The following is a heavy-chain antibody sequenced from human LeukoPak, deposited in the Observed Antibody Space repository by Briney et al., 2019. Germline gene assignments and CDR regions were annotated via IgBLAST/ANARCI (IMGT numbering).Heavy chain of an antibody. CDR3: ARGADYYDFWSGYYRSYGMDV. CDR2: IYYSGST. V-gene: IGHV4-39*07. Sequence: SETLSLTCTVSGGSISSSSYYWGWLRQPPGKGLEWIVSIYYSGSTNYNPSLKSRVTISVDTSKNQFSLKLSSVTAADTAVYYCARGADYYDFWSGYYRSYGMDVWGQGTTVTVSS. D-gene: IGHD3-3*01. J-gene: IGHJ6*02. CDR1: GGSISSSSYY.